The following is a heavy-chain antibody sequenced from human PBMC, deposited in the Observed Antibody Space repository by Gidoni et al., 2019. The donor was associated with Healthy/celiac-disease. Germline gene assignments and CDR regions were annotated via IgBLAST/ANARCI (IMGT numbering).Heavy chain of an antibody. D-gene: IGHD3-10*01. Sequence: EVQLVESGGGLVKPGGSLSLFCAASGFTFSSYSMNWVRQAPGKGLELASSSSSSSSYISYADSVKGRFTISRDNAKNSLYLQMNSLRAEDTAVYYCARDSLVAGWFDPWGQGTLVTVSS. J-gene: IGHJ5*02. V-gene: IGHV3-21*01. CDR3: ARDSLVAGWFDP. CDR2: SSSSSSYI. CDR1: GFTFSSYS.